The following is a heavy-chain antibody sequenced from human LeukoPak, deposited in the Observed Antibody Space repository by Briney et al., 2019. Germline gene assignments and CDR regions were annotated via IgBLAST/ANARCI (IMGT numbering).Heavy chain of an antibody. CDR1: GGSFSGYY. J-gene: IGHJ2*01. Sequence: PSETLSLTCVVYGGSFSGYYWSWIRQPPGKGLEWIGEINHSGSTNYNPSLKSRVTMSVDTSKNQFSLKLSSVTAADTAVYYCARVSSSWYQDWYFDLWGRGTLVTVSS. CDR2: INHSGST. CDR3: ARVSSSWYQDWYFDL. V-gene: IGHV4-34*01. D-gene: IGHD6-13*01.